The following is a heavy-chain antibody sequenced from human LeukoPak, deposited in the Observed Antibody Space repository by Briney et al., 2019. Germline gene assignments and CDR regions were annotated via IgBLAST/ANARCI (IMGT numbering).Heavy chain of an antibody. Sequence: GGSLRLSCAASGFTFSSFSMNWVRQAPGKGLEWVSYIRTSGTNTDYTGSVKGRFTISRDNAKNSLYLQMDSLRAEDTAVYYCARMNYVSSGWGAPFDYWGQGTLVTVSS. J-gene: IGHJ4*02. V-gene: IGHV3-48*04. D-gene: IGHD1-7*01. CDR3: ARMNYVSSGWGAPFDY. CDR1: GFTFSSFS. CDR2: IRTSGTNT.